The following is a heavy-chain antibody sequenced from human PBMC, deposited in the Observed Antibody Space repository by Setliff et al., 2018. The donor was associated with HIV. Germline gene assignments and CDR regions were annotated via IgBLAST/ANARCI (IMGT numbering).Heavy chain of an antibody. CDR1: GFTFSSHA. Sequence: PGGSLRLSCAASGFTFSSHAMSWVRQAPGKGLEWVSTISGSGSRTYYADSVKGRFTISRDNSKNTLYLQMSSLRAEDTAVYYCARVITVLRSSDWSYYFDYWGQGTLVTVSS. V-gene: IGHV3-23*01. D-gene: IGHD3-9*01. CDR3: ARVITVLRSSDWSYYFDY. J-gene: IGHJ4*02. CDR2: ISGSGSRT.